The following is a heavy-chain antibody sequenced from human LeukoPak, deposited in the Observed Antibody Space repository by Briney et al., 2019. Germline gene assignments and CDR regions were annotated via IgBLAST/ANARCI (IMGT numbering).Heavy chain of an antibody. CDR3: ARGPPYYDFWSGYYRFDY. Sequence: GGSLRLSCAASGFTVSSNYMSGVREAPGKGLEWVSVIYSGGSTYYADSVKGRFAISRDNSKNTLYLQMNSLRAEDTAVYYCARGPPYYDFWSGYYRFDYWGQGTLVTVSS. CDR2: IYSGGST. D-gene: IGHD3-3*01. CDR1: GFTVSSNY. V-gene: IGHV3-66*02. J-gene: IGHJ4*02.